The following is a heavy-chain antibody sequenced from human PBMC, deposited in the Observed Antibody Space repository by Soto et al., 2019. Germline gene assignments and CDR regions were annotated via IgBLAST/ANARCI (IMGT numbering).Heavy chain of an antibody. CDR1: GFTFSSYA. Sequence: GGSLRLSCAASGFTFSSYAMSWVRQAPGKGLEWVSAISGSGGSTYYADSVKGRFTTSRDNSKNTLYLQMNSLRAEDTAVYYCAKGGYSSSWSRSGYYYGIDVWGQGTTVTVSS. CDR3: AKGGYSSSWSRSGYYYGIDV. D-gene: IGHD6-13*01. CDR2: ISGSGGST. V-gene: IGHV3-23*01. J-gene: IGHJ6*02.